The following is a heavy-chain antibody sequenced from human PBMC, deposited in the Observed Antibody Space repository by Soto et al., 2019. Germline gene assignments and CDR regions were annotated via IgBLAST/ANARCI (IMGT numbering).Heavy chain of an antibody. CDR2: ISGSGGST. CDR3: ASPTRIAAAGTGYYYYYGMDV. V-gene: IGHV3-23*01. D-gene: IGHD6-13*01. Sequence: GGSLRLSCAASGFTFSSYAMSWVRQAPGKGLEWVSAISGSGGSTYYADSGKGRFTISRDNSKNTLYLQMNSLRAEDTAVYYCASPTRIAAAGTGYYYYYGMDVWGQGTTVTVSS. J-gene: IGHJ6*02. CDR1: GFTFSSYA.